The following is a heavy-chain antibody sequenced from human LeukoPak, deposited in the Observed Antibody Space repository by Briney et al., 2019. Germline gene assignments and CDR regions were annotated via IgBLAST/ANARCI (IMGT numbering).Heavy chain of an antibody. Sequence: GGSLRLSCAASGFTFSSYAMSWVRQAPGKGLEWVSAISGSGGSTYYADSVKGRFTISRDNSKNTLYLQMNSLRAEDTAVYYCARGDYYGSGSYYNLDYWGQGTLVTVSS. V-gene: IGHV3-23*01. J-gene: IGHJ4*02. D-gene: IGHD3-10*01. CDR3: ARGDYYGSGSYYNLDY. CDR2: ISGSGGST. CDR1: GFTFSSYA.